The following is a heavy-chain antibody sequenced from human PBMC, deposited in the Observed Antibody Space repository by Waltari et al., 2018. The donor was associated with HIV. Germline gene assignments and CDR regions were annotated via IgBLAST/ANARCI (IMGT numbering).Heavy chain of an antibody. Sequence: QLQLQESGPGLVKPSETLSLTCTVSGGSISSSSYYWGWIRQPPGKGLEWIGSIYYSGSTYYNPSLKSRVTISVDTSKNQFSLKLSSVTAADTAVYYCARAPYSRLLGAFDIWGQGTMVTVSS. D-gene: IGHD2-15*01. V-gene: IGHV4-39*07. CDR3: ARAPYSRLLGAFDI. CDR1: GGSISSSSYY. J-gene: IGHJ3*02. CDR2: IYYSGST.